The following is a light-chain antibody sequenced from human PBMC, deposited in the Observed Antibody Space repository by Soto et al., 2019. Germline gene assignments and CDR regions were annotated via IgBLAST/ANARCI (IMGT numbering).Light chain of an antibody. CDR1: SSDVGAYNY. CDR3: SSYAGSNNTWV. V-gene: IGLV2-8*01. CDR2: EVT. J-gene: IGLJ3*02. Sequence: QSALTQPPSASGSPVQSVTISCTGTSSDVGAYNYVCWYQQHPGKAPKLIISEVTKRPSGVPDRFSGSKSGNTASLTVTGLQAEDEADYYCSSYAGSNNTWVFGGGTKLTVL.